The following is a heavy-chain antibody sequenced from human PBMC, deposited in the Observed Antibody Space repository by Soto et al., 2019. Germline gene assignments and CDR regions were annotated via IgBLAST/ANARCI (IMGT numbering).Heavy chain of an antibody. CDR2: LSGSGDSS. V-gene: IGHV3-23*01. D-gene: IGHD3-3*01. CDR1: GFTFSDYA. CDR3: AREKLISGVVVGWYLDL. J-gene: IGHJ2*01. Sequence: GGSLRLSCAASGFTFSDYAMSWVRQAPGTGLEWVSSLSGSGDSSYSPASLEGRFIISRDNSKNMLYLEMNTLRADDTAVYYCAREKLISGVVVGWYLDLWGRGTLVTVSS.